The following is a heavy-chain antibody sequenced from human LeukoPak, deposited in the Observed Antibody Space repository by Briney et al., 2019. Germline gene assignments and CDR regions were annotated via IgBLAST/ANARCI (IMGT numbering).Heavy chain of an antibody. CDR3: ARGRIVVVPAAIPYYYYYYMDV. V-gene: IGHV1-69*05. J-gene: IGHJ6*03. D-gene: IGHD2-2*02. CDR2: IIPIFGTA. CDR1: GGTFSSYA. Sequence: SVKVSCKASGGTFSSYAISWVRQPPGQGLEWMGGIIPIFGTANYAHKFQGRVTITTDESTSTAYMELSSLRSEDTAVYYGARGRIVVVPAAIPYYYYYYMDVWGKGTTVTVSS.